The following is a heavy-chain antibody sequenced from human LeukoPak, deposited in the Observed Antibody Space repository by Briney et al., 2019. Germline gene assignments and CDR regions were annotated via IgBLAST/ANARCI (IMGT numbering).Heavy chain of an antibody. CDR3: ARSVAVVTATFGY. CDR2: INSDGSST. V-gene: IGHV3-74*01. Sequence: PGGSLRLSCAASGFTFNSYWMHWVRQAPGKGLVWVSRINSDGSSTSYADSVKGRFTISRNNAKNTLYLQMNSLRAEDTAVYYCARSVAVVTATFGYWGQGTLVTVSS. CDR1: GFTFNSYW. J-gene: IGHJ4*02. D-gene: IGHD2-15*01.